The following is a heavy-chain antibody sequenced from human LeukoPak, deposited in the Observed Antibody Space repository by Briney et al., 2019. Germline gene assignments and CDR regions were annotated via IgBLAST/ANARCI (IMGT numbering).Heavy chain of an antibody. CDR3: ARDPPTKCSTSCYHDY. J-gene: IGHJ4*02. V-gene: IGHV3-7*01. Sequence: EGSLRLSCAASGFTFSRYWMSWVRQAPGKGLEWVANIKQDGSEKYYVDSVKGRFTISRDNAKNSLYLQMNSLRAEDTAVYYCARDPPTKCSTSCYHDYWGQGTLVTVSS. CDR1: GFTFSRYW. D-gene: IGHD2-2*01. CDR2: IKQDGSEK.